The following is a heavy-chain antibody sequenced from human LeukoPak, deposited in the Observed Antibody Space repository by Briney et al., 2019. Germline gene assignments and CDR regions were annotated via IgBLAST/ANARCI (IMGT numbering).Heavy chain of an antibody. J-gene: IGHJ3*02. V-gene: IGHV4-59*01. D-gene: IGHD2-15*01. Sequence: AETLSLTCTVSGGPMRSYYGSWIRQPPAKSRQWIGYIHDSGRTNYSPSLQTRVTMSLDTSKYQVSLKVRSVTAAATAVYFCARVYCSGGSCYSLSFAIWGQGTLVTVSS. CDR2: IHDSGRT. CDR1: GGPMRSYY. CDR3: ARVYCSGGSCYSLSFAI.